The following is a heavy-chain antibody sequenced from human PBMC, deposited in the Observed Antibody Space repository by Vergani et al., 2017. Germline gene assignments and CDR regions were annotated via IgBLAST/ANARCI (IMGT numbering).Heavy chain of an antibody. D-gene: IGHD1-14*01. CDR1: GFTFSSYW. CDR3: SRDQSRSDAFDI. V-gene: IGHV3-74*01. Sequence: EVQLVESGGGLVQPGGSLRLSCAASGFTFSSYWMHWVRQAPGKGLVWVSRINSDGSSTSYADSVKGRFTISRDNAKNTLYLQMNSLRAEDTAVYYCSRDQSRSDAFDIWGQAPMVTVSS. CDR2: INSDGSST. J-gene: IGHJ3*02.